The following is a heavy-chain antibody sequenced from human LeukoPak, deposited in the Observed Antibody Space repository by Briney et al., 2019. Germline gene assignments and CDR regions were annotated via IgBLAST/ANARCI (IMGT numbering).Heavy chain of an antibody. CDR3: ARDNNRKDDS. CDR1: GFTFSNYW. V-gene: IGHV3-7*01. J-gene: IGHJ5*02. Sequence: RGSLRLSCAASGFTFSNYWMTWVRQAPGKGLEWVANMSQDGSAKYYVDSVKGRFAISRDNAKNSLYLQMNNLRAEDTAVYYCARDNNRKDDSWGQGTLVTVSS. D-gene: IGHD1-14*01. CDR2: MSQDGSAK.